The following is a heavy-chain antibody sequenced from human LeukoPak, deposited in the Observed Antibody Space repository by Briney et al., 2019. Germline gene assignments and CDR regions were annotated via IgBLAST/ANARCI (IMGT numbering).Heavy chain of an antibody. D-gene: IGHD3-22*01. CDR1: GGSISSYY. V-gene: IGHV4-59*01. J-gene: IGHJ3*02. CDR2: IYYSGST. CDR3: ARMRESPYYYDKGDAFDI. Sequence: PSETLSLTCTVSGGSISSYYWNWIRQPPGKGLEWIGYIYYSGSTNYNPSLKSRVTISVDTSKNQFSLKLSSVTAADTAVYYCARMRESPYYYDKGDAFDIWGQGTMVTVSS.